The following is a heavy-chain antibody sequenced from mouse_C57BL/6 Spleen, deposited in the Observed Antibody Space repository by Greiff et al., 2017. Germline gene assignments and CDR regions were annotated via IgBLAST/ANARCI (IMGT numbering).Heavy chain of an antibody. V-gene: IGHV1-64*01. CDR1: GYTFTSYW. J-gene: IGHJ2*01. CDR3: ARAGYYGSSSYYFDY. D-gene: IGHD1-1*01. Sequence: VQLQQPGAELVKPGASVKLSCKASGYTFTSYWMHWVKQRPGQGLEWIGMIYPNSGSTNYNEKFKSKATLTVDKSSSTAYMQLSSLTSEDSAVYYWARAGYYGSSSYYFDYWGQGTTLTVSS. CDR2: IYPNSGST.